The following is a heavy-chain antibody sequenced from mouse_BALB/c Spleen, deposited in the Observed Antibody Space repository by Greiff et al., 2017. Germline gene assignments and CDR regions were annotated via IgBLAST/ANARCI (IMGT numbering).Heavy chain of an antibody. D-gene: IGHD2-3*01. J-gene: IGHJ3*01. CDR1: GFTFSSYA. CDR2: ISSGGSYT. V-gene: IGHV5-9-4*01. Sequence: EVKVVESGGGLVKPGGSLKLSCAASGFTFSSYAMSWVRQSPEKRLEWVAEISSGGSYTYYPDTVTGRFTISRDNAKNTLYLEMSSLRSEDTAMYYCAKGNDGYYRFAYWGQGTLVTVSA. CDR3: AKGNDGYYRFAY.